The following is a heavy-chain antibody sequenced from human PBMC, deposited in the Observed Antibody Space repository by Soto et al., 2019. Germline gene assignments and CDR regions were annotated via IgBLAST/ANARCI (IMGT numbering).Heavy chain of an antibody. CDR1: GGTFSSYT. D-gene: IGHD4-17*01. V-gene: IGHV1-69*08. CDR3: ARDWGYGGNSRGYYYYGMDV. J-gene: IGHJ6*02. Sequence: QVQLVQSGAEVKKPGSSVKVSCKASGGTFSSYTISWARQAPGQGLEWMGRIIPILGIANYAQKFQGRVTITADQSTSPAYMELSSLRSEDTAVDYCARDWGYGGNSRGYYYYGMDVWGQGTTVTVSS. CDR2: IIPILGIA.